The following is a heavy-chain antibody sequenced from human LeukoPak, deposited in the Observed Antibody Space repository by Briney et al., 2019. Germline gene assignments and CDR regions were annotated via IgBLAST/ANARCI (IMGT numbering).Heavy chain of an antibody. J-gene: IGHJ6*03. Sequence: PQASVKVSCKASGYTFTGYYMHWVRQAPGQGLEWMGWINPNSGGTNYAQKFQGRVTMTRDTSISTAYMELSRLRSDDTAVYYCARDSRKPSGSYSGGYYYYYMDVWGKGTTVTVSS. CDR3: ARDSRKPSGSYSGGYYYYYMDV. CDR1: GYTFTGYY. D-gene: IGHD1-26*01. CDR2: INPNSGGT. V-gene: IGHV1-2*02.